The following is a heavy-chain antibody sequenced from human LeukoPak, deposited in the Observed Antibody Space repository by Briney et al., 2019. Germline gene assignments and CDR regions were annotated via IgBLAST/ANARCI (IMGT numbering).Heavy chain of an antibody. V-gene: IGHV4-59*08. CDR3: ARHGHTPYDYVWGSYRPEYYFDY. CDR2: IYYSGST. J-gene: IGHJ4*02. Sequence: ASETLSLTCTVSGGSISSYYWSWIRQPPGKGLEWIGYIYYSGSTNYNPSLKSRVTISVDTSKNQFSLKLSSVTAADTAVYYCARHGHTPYDYVWGSYRPEYYFDYWGQGTLVTVSS. D-gene: IGHD3-16*02. CDR1: GGSISSYY.